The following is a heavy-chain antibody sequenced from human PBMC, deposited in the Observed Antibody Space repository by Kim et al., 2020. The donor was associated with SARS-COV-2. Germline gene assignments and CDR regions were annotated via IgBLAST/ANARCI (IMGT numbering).Heavy chain of an antibody. CDR1: GFSLNNAW. D-gene: IGHD1-1*01. CDR2: IRKEENGGTT. V-gene: IGHV3-15*01. J-gene: IGHJ4*02. Sequence: GGSLRLSCVASGFSLNNAWMNWVRQAPGKGLEWVGLIRKEENGGTTDYAEPVKGRFTISRDDSTNTLYLQMNSLKTEDTAMYYCAQLYYDYWGQGVPVTISS. CDR3: AQLYYDY.